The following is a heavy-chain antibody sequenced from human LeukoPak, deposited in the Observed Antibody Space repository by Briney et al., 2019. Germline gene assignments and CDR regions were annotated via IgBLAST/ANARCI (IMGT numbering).Heavy chain of an antibody. CDR1: GFTFSSYG. CDR2: IRYDGSNK. V-gene: IGHV3-30*02. CDR3: AKSMGLRITMKSPGY. Sequence: PGGSLRLSCAASGFTFSSYGMHWVRQAPGKGLEWVAFIRYDGSNKYYADSVKGRFTISRDNSKNTPYLQMNSLRAEVTAVYYCAKSMGLRITMKSPGYWGQGALVSVSS. D-gene: IGHD3-22*01. J-gene: IGHJ4*02.